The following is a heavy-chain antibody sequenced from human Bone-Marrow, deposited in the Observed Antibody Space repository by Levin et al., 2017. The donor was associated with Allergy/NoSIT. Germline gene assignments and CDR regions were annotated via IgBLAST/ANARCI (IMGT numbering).Heavy chain of an antibody. CDR1: GFTFSSYA. J-gene: IGHJ4*02. Sequence: TGGSLRLSCAASGFTFSSYAMHWVRQAPGKGLEWVAVISYDGSNKYYADSVKGRFTISRDNSKNTLYLQMNSLRAEDTAVYYCARGWLQLVPHDYWGQGTLVTVSS. D-gene: IGHD5-24*01. CDR3: ARGWLQLVPHDY. V-gene: IGHV3-30-3*01. CDR2: ISYDGSNK.